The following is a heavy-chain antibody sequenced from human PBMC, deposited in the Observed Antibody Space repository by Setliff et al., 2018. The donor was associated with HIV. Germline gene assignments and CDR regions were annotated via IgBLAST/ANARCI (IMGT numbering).Heavy chain of an antibody. CDR3: ARGGTSSNWFDP. Sequence: SETLSLTCIVSGASISSDTWSWIRQPPGKGLQWIGFIYNSEMINYNPSLKSRVSLSLDTSKNQFSLKLTSVTAADTAVYYCARGGTSSNWFDPWGQGTLVTVSS. V-gene: IGHV4-4*08. CDR1: GASISSDT. CDR2: IYNSEMI. D-gene: IGHD1-26*01. J-gene: IGHJ5*02.